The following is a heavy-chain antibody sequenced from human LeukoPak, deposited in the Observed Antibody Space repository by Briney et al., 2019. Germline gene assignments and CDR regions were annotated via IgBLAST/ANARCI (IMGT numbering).Heavy chain of an antibody. V-gene: IGHV4-34*01. CDR3: ARWSRYCSGGSCRYFDY. CDR1: GGSFSGYY. J-gene: IGHJ4*02. CDR2: INHSRST. D-gene: IGHD2-15*01. Sequence: SETLSLTCAVYGGSFSGYYWNWIRQPPGKGLEWIGEINHSRSTNYNPSLKSRVTISVDTSKNQFSLKLSSVTAADTAVYYCARWSRYCSGGSCRYFDYWGQGTLVTVSS.